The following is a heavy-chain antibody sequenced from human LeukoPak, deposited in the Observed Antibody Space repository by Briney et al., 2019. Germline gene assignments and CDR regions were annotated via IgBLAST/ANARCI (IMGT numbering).Heavy chain of an antibody. CDR2: NYYSGST. Sequence: SESLSLTCAVSGGPISRYYWRWIRQPPAKGLEWGGDNYYSGSTNYNPSLKSRGTLSVEHSKKQFPHKPSHVTAADTAVYYCTRGSIAYYYMDVGGKGTTVTISS. CDR1: GGPISRYY. V-gene: IGHV4-59*01. CDR3: TRGSIAYYYMDV. D-gene: IGHD3-22*01. J-gene: IGHJ6*03.